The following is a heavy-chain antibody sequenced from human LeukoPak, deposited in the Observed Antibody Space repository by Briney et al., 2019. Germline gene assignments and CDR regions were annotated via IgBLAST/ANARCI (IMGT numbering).Heavy chain of an antibody. CDR2: INHSGST. CDR3: ARVGGYCSSTSCFYYYYYMDV. D-gene: IGHD2-2*01. J-gene: IGHJ6*03. Sequence: WETLSLTCAVYGGPFSGYYWSWLRQPPGKGLEWIGEINHSGSTNYNPSLKSRVTISVDTSKNQFSLKLSSVTAADTAVYYCARVGGYCSSTSCFYYYYYMDVWGKGTTVTVSS. V-gene: IGHV4-34*01. CDR1: GGPFSGYY.